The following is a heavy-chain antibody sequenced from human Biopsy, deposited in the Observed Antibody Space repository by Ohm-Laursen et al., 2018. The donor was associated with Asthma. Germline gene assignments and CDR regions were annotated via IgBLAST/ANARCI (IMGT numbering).Heavy chain of an antibody. Sequence: SQTLSLTYIVSGASITTSPSYWGWLRLLPGKGLEWIGCIYYSGETFFNPSLKNPLFMSLDSSKNQFSLKMTSVTVADTAVYFCARNLPGYTYGPFEDWGQGTLVTVSS. J-gene: IGHJ4*02. D-gene: IGHD5-18*01. CDR3: ARNLPGYTYGPFED. CDR1: GASITTSPSY. CDR2: IYYSGET. V-gene: IGHV4-31*01.